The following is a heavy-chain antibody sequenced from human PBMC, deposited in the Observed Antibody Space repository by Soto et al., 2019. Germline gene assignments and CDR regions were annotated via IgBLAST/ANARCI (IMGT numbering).Heavy chain of an antibody. V-gene: IGHV3-15*07. CDR2: IKSKTDGGTT. CDR1: GFTFSNAW. Sequence: GGSLRLSCAASGFTFSNAWMNWVRQAPGKGLEWVGRIKSKTDGGTTDYAAPVKGRFTISRDDSKNTLYLQMNSLKTEDTAVYYCTRHALQYCGGDCYLLPYFDLWGRGALVTVS. J-gene: IGHJ2*01. CDR3: TRHALQYCGGDCYLLPYFDL. D-gene: IGHD2-21*02.